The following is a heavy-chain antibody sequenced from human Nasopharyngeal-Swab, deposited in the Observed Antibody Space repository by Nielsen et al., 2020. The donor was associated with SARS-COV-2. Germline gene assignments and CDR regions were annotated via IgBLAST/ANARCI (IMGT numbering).Heavy chain of an antibody. CDR2: IYYSGST. CDR1: GGSISSSSYY. CDR3: ARQWYCSGGSCYPPGAFDI. D-gene: IGHD2-15*01. J-gene: IGHJ3*02. Sequence: SETLSLTCTVSGGSISSSSYYWGWFRQPPGKWLEWIGSIYYSGSTYYNPSLKSRVTVSVDTSKNHFSLKLNSVTAADTAMYYCARQWYCSGGSCYPPGAFDIWGQGTMVTVSS. V-gene: IGHV4-39*01.